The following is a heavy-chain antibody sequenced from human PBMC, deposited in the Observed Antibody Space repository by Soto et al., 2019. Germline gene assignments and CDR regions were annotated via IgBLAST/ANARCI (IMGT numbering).Heavy chain of an antibody. Sequence: SETLSLPCTVSGGSISSYYWSWIRQPPGKGLEWIGYIYYSGRTNYNPSLKSRVTISVDTSKTQFSLRLSSVTAADTAVYYCARSYARCCDPWGQGTLVTVSS. V-gene: IGHV4-59*01. D-gene: IGHD2-2*01. CDR1: GGSISSYY. CDR3: ARSYARCCDP. J-gene: IGHJ5*02. CDR2: IYYSGRT.